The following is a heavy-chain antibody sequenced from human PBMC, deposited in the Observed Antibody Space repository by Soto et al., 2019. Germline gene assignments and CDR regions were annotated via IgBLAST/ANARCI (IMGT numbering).Heavy chain of an antibody. V-gene: IGHV4-34*01. J-gene: IGHJ4*02. D-gene: IGHD3-10*01. Sequence: QVHLQQWGAGLLKPSETLSLTCAVNGGAFNGYHWTWIRQSPGKGLQWIGEINHSGTVDYNPSLKSRVTFSIDTSKKQFSLTLTSVTAADTAVYYCARAGAALVRGSIGGFDYWGQGTLVTVSS. CDR2: INHSGTV. CDR1: GGAFNGYH. CDR3: ARAGAALVRGSIGGFDY.